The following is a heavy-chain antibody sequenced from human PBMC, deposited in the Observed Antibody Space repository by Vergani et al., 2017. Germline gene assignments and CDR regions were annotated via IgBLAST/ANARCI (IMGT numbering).Heavy chain of an antibody. D-gene: IGHD6-6*01. CDR1: GYTFTSYY. CDR2: INPSGGST. Sequence: VQLVESGGGLVQPGGSLRLSCAASGYTFTSYYMHWVRQAPGQGLEWMGIINPSGGSTSYAQKFQGRVTMTRDTSTSTVYMELSSLRSEDTAVYYCAREYSSRYYFDYWGQGTLVTVSS. CDR3: AREYSSRYYFDY. J-gene: IGHJ4*02. V-gene: IGHV1-46*01.